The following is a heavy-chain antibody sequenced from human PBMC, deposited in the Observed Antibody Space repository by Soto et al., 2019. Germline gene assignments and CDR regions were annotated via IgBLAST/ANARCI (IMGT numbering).Heavy chain of an antibody. CDR2: INPNSGGT. CDR3: ARGTPLTYNQGGHNWFDP. J-gene: IGHJ5*02. CDR1: GYTFTGYY. Sequence: QVQLVQSGAEVKKPGASVKVSCKASGYTFTGYYMHWVRQAPGQGLEWMGWINPNSGGTNYAQKFQGWVTMTRDTSISTAYMELSRLRSDDTAVYYCARGTPLTYNQGGHNWFDPWGQGTLVTDSS. V-gene: IGHV1-2*04. D-gene: IGHD1-20*01.